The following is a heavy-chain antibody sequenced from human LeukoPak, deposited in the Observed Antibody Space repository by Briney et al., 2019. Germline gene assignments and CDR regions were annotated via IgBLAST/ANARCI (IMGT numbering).Heavy chain of an antibody. CDR1: GFTFSSYS. J-gene: IGHJ4*02. CDR3: ARDLAAAVPFDY. D-gene: IGHD6-13*01. CDR2: ISSSSSYI. V-gene: IGHV3-21*01. Sequence: PGGSLRLSCAASGFTFSSYSMNWVRQAPGKGLEGVSSISSSSSYIYYADSVKGRFTISRDNAKNSLYLQMNSLRAEDTAVYYCARDLAAAVPFDYWGQGTLVTVSS.